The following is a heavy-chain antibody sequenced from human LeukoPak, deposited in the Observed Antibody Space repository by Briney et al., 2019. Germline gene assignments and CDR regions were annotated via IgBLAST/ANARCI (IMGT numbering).Heavy chain of an antibody. CDR3: ARETAVVGATTDGWFDP. V-gene: IGHV4-61*01. CDR1: GGSVSIGTYY. D-gene: IGHD1-26*01. Sequence: PSETLSLTCTVSGGSVSIGTYYWSWIRQPPGKGMEWIGYIFYSGTTNYSPSLKSRVTISVDTSKNQFSLKLSAVTAADTGVYYCARETAVVGATTDGWFDPWGRGTLVTVSS. J-gene: IGHJ5*02. CDR2: IFYSGTT.